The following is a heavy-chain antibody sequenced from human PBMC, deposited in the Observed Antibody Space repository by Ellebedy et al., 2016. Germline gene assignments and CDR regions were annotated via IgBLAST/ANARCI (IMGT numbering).Heavy chain of an antibody. CDR3: ARDRSPYGDYLIDY. V-gene: IGHV1-3*01. J-gene: IGHJ4*02. CDR1: GYTFTSYA. Sequence: ASVKVSCKASGYTFTSYAMNWVRQAPGQGLEWMGWINAGNGNTKYSQKFQGRVTITRDTSASTAYMELSSLRSEDTAVYYCARDRSPYGDYLIDYWGQGILVTVSS. CDR2: INAGNGNT. D-gene: IGHD4-17*01.